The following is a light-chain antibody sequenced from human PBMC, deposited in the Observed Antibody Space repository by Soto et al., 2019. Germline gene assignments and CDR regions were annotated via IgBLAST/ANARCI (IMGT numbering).Light chain of an antibody. CDR3: CSYVGSYV. V-gene: IGLV2-11*01. Sequence: QSVLTQPRSVSGSPGQSVTISCTGTSSDVGGYKFVSWYQQHSGKAPKLMIYDVSQRPSGVPDRFSGSTSGNTASLTISGLQAEDEAEYYCCSYVGSYVFGTGTKVTVV. J-gene: IGLJ1*01. CDR2: DVS. CDR1: SSDVGGYKF.